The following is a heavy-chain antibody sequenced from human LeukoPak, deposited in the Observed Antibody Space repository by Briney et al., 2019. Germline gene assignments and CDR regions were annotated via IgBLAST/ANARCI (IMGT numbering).Heavy chain of an antibody. V-gene: IGHV4-31*03. CDR1: GDSINSVNYY. J-gene: IGHJ6*03. CDR2: IYYSGST. CDR3: ARDRHYYYMDV. Sequence: PSQTLSLTCTVSGDSINSVNYYWSWIRQHPGKGLEWIGHIYYSGSTNYNPSLKSRVSISVDTSKNRFSLNLSSVTAADTAVYYCARDRHYYYMDVWGKGTTVTVSS.